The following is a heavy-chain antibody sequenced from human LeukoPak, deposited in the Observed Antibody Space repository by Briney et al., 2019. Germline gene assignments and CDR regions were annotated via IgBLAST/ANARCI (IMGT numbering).Heavy chain of an antibody. D-gene: IGHD3-3*01. CDR2: ISGGGSSI. V-gene: IGHV3-23*01. CDR3: AKESGQLDV. CDR1: GFTFTDFA. Sequence: GGSLRLSCAASGFTFTDFAMSWVRQAPGKGLEWVSVISGGGSSIFYADSVKGRFSLSRDNPKNILYLQMNGLRGEDTAVYYCAKESGQLDVWGKGTTVTVSS. J-gene: IGHJ6*04.